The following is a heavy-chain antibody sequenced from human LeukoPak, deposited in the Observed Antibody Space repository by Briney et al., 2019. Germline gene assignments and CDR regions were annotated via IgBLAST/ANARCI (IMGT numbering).Heavy chain of an antibody. Sequence: GGSLRLSCAASGFTFSSYSMNWVRQAPGKGLEWVSSISSSSYIYYADSVKGRFTISRDNAKNSLYLQMNSLRAEDTAVYYCARGSVQLWYHRWFDPWGQGTLVTVSS. J-gene: IGHJ5*02. CDR1: GFTFSSYS. CDR2: ISSSSYI. D-gene: IGHD5-18*01. CDR3: ARGSVQLWYHRWFDP. V-gene: IGHV3-21*01.